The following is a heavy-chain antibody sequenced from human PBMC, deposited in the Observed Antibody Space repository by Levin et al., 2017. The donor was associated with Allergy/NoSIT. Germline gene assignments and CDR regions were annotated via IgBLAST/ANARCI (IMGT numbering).Heavy chain of an antibody. Sequence: SVKVSCKASGGSFSYSAINWLRQAPGQRPEWMGKISPILGTANYAHKFQDRVTITADESTTTAYMELNSLKDEDTAVYYCARGYSNGRYAFDYWGQGTLVTVSS. CDR1: GGSFSYSA. CDR3: ARGYSNGRYAFDY. V-gene: IGHV1-69*11. CDR2: ISPILGTA. J-gene: IGHJ4*02. D-gene: IGHD2-21*01.